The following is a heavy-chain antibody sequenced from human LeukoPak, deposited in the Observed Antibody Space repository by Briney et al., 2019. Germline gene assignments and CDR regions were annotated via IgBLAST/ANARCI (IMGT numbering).Heavy chain of an antibody. D-gene: IGHD2-15*01. CDR3: ARAFSGGSCYF. V-gene: IGHV3-23*01. CDR1: GFTFSSYG. CDR2: ISGSGGST. J-gene: IGHJ4*02. Sequence: GGSLRLSCAASGFTFSSYGMSWVRQAPGKGLEWVSAISGSGGSTYYADSVKGRFTISRDNSKNTLYLQMNSLRAEDTAVYYCARAFSGGSCYFWGQGALVSVSS.